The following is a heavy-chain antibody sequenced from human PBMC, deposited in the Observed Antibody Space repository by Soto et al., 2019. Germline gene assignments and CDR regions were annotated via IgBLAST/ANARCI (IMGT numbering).Heavy chain of an antibody. CDR1: GGSFSGYY. Sequence: QVQLQQWGAGLLKPSETLSLTCAVYGGSFSGYYWSWIRQPPGKGLEWIGEINHSGSTNYNPSLKSRVTISVDTSKNQFSLKLSSVTAADTAVYYCARRVTWIQPRIDYWGQGTLVTVSS. J-gene: IGHJ4*02. D-gene: IGHD5-18*01. V-gene: IGHV4-34*01. CDR2: INHSGST. CDR3: ARRVTWIQPRIDY.